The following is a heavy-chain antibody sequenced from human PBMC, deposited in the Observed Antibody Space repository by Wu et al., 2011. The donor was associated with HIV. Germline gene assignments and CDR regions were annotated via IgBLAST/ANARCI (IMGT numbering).Heavy chain of an antibody. CDR1: GSSFSNFW. Sequence: VQLVQSGAEVKKPGESLKISCKGSGSSFSNFWIGWVRQVPGKGLEWMGIIYAGDSDTRYSPSFRGQVTISVDKSTSTAYVQWSSLKASDTAMYYCARLNSARGGFDFWGQGTLVTVSS. CDR3: ARLNSARGGFDF. J-gene: IGHJ4*02. D-gene: IGHD3-16*01. CDR2: IYAGDSDT. V-gene: IGHV5-51*01.